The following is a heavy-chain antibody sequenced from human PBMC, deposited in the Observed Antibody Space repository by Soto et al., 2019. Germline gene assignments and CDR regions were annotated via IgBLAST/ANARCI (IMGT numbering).Heavy chain of an antibody. D-gene: IGHD2-15*01. J-gene: IGHJ4*02. CDR3: ARLQIGYCSGGSCYNIPPFFDY. Sequence: SETLSLTCTVSGGSISSYYWSWIRQPPGKGLEWIGYIYYSGSTNYNPSLKSRVTISVDTSKNQFSLKLSSVTAADTAVYYCARLQIGYCSGGSCYNIPPFFDYWGQGTLVTVSS. V-gene: IGHV4-59*08. CDR1: GGSISSYY. CDR2: IYYSGST.